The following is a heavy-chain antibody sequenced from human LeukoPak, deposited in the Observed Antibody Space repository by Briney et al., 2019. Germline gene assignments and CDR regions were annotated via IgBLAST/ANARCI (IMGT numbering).Heavy chain of an antibody. CDR1: GLTFSDYY. Sequence: GWALRLSCAGSGLTFSDYYMSWIRQAPGKGLEWVSYISSSGSTIYYADSVKGRFTISRDNAKNSLYLQMNSLRAEDTAVYYCARWGVRGVIIHWGQGTLVTVSS. CDR2: ISSSGSTI. J-gene: IGHJ4*02. CDR3: ARWGVRGVIIH. D-gene: IGHD3-10*01. V-gene: IGHV3-11*01.